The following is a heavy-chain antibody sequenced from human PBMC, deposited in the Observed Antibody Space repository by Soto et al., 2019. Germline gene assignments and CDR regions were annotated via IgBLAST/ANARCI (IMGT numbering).Heavy chain of an antibody. V-gene: IGHV3-23*01. Sequence: LRLSCAASGFTFSSYAMSWVRQAPGKGLEWVSAISGSGGSTYYADSVKGRFTISRDNSKNTLYLQMNSLRAEDTAVYYCAKGGSTVTTSLSDYWGQGTLVTVSS. CDR2: ISGSGGST. CDR1: GFTFSSYA. J-gene: IGHJ4*02. CDR3: AKGGSTVTTSLSDY. D-gene: IGHD4-4*01.